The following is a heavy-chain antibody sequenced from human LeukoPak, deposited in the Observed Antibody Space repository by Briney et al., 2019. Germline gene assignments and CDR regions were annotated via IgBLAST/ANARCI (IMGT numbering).Heavy chain of an antibody. CDR1: GFTFSSYA. V-gene: IGHV3-30-3*01. J-gene: IGHJ1*01. CDR2: ISYDGSNK. D-gene: IGHD3-16*01. CDR3: TTGGGVYDYVSLH. Sequence: GGSPRPSCAASGFTFSSYAMHWVRQAPGKGLEWVAVISYDGSNKHYADSVKGRFTISRDNSKNTLYLQMNSLKSEDTAVYYCTTGGGVYDYVSLHWGQGTLVTVSS.